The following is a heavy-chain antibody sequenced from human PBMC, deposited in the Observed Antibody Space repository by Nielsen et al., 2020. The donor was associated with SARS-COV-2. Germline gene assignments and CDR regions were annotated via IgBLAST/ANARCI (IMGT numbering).Heavy chain of an antibody. D-gene: IGHD3-16*01. CDR2: IYHSGRT. CDR1: GGSISSGGYS. CDR3: ARGGRITFGGADDAFDF. V-gene: IGHV4-30-2*01. Sequence: SETLSLTCAVSGGSISSGGYSWSWIRQPPGKGLEWIGYIYHSGRTYYNPSLKSRVTISVARSKNQFSLKLSSVTAADTAVYYGARGGRITFGGADDAFDFWAKGQWSPSLQ. J-gene: IGHJ3*01.